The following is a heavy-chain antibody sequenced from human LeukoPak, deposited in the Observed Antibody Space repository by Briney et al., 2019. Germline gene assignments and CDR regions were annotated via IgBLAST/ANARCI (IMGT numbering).Heavy chain of an antibody. CDR3: ATLDGSGLTYDAFDI. CDR1: GFTFSSYA. V-gene: IGHV3-23*01. D-gene: IGHD3-10*01. Sequence: PGGSLRLSCAASGFTFSSYAMSWVRQAPGKGLEWVSAISGSGGSTYYADSVKGRLTISRDNSKNTLYLQMNSLRAEDTAVYYCATLDGSGLTYDAFDIWGQGTMVTVSS. CDR2: ISGSGGST. J-gene: IGHJ3*02.